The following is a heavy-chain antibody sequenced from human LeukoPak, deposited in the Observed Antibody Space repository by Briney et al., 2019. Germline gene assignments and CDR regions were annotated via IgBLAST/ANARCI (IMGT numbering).Heavy chain of an antibody. CDR2: IYYSGST. J-gene: IGHJ4*02. CDR3: ARSHEGLPAAPSN. D-gene: IGHD2-2*01. Sequence: SETLSLTCTVSGGSISSYYWSWIRQPPGKGLEWIGYIYYSGSTNYNPSLKSRVTISVDTSKNQFSLKLSSVTAADTAVYYCARSHEGLPAAPSNWGQGTLVTVSS. V-gene: IGHV4-59*01. CDR1: GGSISSYY.